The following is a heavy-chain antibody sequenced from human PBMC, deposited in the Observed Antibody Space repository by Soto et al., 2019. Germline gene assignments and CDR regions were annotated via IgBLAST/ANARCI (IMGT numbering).Heavy chain of an antibody. CDR3: ARDYLVYYFDY. CDR1: GFTFNTYN. V-gene: IGHV3-30-3*01. J-gene: IGHJ4*02. Sequence: GGSLRLSCAASGFTFNTYNMHWVRQAPGKGLEWVAVISYDGSNKYYADSLKGRFTISRDNSKNTLYLQMNSLRTEDTAVYYCARDYLVYYFDYWGQGTPVTVSS. CDR2: ISYDGSNK.